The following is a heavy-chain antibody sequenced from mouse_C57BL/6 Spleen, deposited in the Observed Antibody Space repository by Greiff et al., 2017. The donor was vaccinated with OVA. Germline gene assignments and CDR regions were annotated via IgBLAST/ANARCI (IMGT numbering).Heavy chain of an antibody. D-gene: IGHD2-2*01. CDR2: ISSGSSTI. CDR1: GFTFSDYG. CDR3: ARGLREAWFAY. V-gene: IGHV5-17*01. Sequence: EVQRVESGGGLVKPGGSLKLSCAASGFTFSDYGMHWVRQAPEKGLEWVAYISSGSSTIYYADTVKGRFTISRDNAKNTLFLQMTSLRSEDTAMYYCARGLREAWFAYWGQGTLVTVSA. J-gene: IGHJ3*01.